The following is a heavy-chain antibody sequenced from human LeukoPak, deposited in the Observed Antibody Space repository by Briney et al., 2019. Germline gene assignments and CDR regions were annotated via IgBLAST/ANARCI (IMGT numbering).Heavy chain of an antibody. CDR2: IIPIFGTA. CDR1: GGTFSSYA. V-gene: IGHV1-69*05. Sequence: SVKVSCKASGGTFSSYAISWVRQAPGQGLEWMGGIIPIFGTANYAQKLQGRVTITTDESTSTAYMELSSLRSEDTAVYYCARDREYCSSTSCSTYYYYYMDVWGKGTTVTVSS. D-gene: IGHD2-2*01. J-gene: IGHJ6*03. CDR3: ARDREYCSSTSCSTYYYYYMDV.